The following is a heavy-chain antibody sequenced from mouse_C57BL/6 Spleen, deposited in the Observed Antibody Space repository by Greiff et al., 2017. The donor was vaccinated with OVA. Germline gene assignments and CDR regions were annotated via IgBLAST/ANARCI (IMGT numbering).Heavy chain of an antibody. D-gene: IGHD2-1*01. Sequence: QVQLKQSGPELVKPGASVKISCKASGYAFSSSWMNWVKQRPGKGLEWIGRIYPGDGDTNYNGKFKGKATLTADKSSSTAYMQLSSLTSEDSAVYFCARGALYYPYYFDYWGQGTTLTVSS. CDR3: ARGALYYPYYFDY. V-gene: IGHV1-82*01. J-gene: IGHJ2*01. CDR2: IYPGDGDT. CDR1: GYAFSSSW.